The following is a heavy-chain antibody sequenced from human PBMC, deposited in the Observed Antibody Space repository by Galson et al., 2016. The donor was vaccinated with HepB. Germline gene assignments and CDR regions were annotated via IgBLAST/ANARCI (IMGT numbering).Heavy chain of an antibody. Sequence: SLRLSCAGSGFTFTSYSMHWVRQAPGKGLEWVSSIDTSSSYIYYADSVKGRFTISRDNAKNSLYLQMNSLSAEDTAVYYCATMFYYYNTGFDRVDAFDIWGQGTMVTVSS. D-gene: IGHD3-22*01. J-gene: IGHJ3*02. CDR3: ATMFYYYNTGFDRVDAFDI. CDR2: IDTSSSYI. V-gene: IGHV3-21*01. CDR1: GFTFTSYS.